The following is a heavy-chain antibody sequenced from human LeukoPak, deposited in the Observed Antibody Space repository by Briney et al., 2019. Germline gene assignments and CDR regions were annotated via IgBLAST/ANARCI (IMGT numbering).Heavy chain of an antibody. J-gene: IGHJ4*02. V-gene: IGHV1-18*01. CDR3: AIRTGTDPSYFDF. CDR1: GYTFTSYG. CDR2: ITTYNGST. D-gene: IGHD2-8*02. Sequence: ASGTVSCKASGYTFTSYGISWVRQDPGQGLEWMGWITTYNGSTNNTQKFQGRVTITRETSTSTSYMELRSLRSDDTAVYYCAIRTGTDPSYFDFWGQGTLVT.